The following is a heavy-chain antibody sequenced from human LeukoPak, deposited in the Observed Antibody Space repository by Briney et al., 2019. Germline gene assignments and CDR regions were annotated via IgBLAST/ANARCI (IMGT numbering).Heavy chain of an antibody. Sequence: GGSLRLSCAASGFTFSASAMHWVRQASGKGLEWVGRIRNKPNNYATAYATSVKGRFTVSRDDLKNTAYLQMNSLRAEDTAVYYCAKLTYDYWGQGTLVTVSS. CDR1: GFTFSASA. CDR2: IRNKPNNYAT. CDR3: AKLTYDY. J-gene: IGHJ4*02. V-gene: IGHV3-73*01. D-gene: IGHD1-14*01.